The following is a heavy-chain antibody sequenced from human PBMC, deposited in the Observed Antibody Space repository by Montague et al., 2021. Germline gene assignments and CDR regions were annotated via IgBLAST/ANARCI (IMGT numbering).Heavy chain of an antibody. D-gene: IGHD3-22*01. CDR2: IGTAGDT. CDR3: VRGAHSSGYYGYYYYYGMDV. J-gene: IGHJ6*02. V-gene: IGHV3-13*04. CDR1: GFTFSSYD. Sequence: SLRLSCAASGFTFSSYDMHWVRQATGKGLEWVSAIGTAGDTYYPGSVKGRFTISRENAKNYLYLQMNSLRAGDTAVYYCVRGAHSSGYYGYYYYYGMDVWGQGTTVAVSS.